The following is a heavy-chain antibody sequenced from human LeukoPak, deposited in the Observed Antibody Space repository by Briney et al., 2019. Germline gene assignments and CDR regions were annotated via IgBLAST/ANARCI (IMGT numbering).Heavy chain of an antibody. V-gene: IGHV4-34*01. D-gene: IGHD1-1*01. CDR3: ASNWSDFDY. Sequence: SETLSLTCAVYGGSFSGYYWGWIRQPPGKGLEWIGNIYNSRNTYYNPSLKSRVTISVDTSKSQFSLMLSSVTAADTSVYYCASNWSDFDYWGQGILVTVSS. CDR2: IYNSRNT. J-gene: IGHJ4*02. CDR1: GGSFSGYY.